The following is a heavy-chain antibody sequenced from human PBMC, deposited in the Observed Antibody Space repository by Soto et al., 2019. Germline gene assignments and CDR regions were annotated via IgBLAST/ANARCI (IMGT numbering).Heavy chain of an antibody. J-gene: IGHJ5*02. V-gene: IGHV1-46*03. CDR3: ARDNSVADLGWWFDP. CDR1: GFTFSIYY. CDR2: INPSGGT. D-gene: IGHD2-15*01. Sequence: QVQMVQSGAEVKKPGASVKISCKASGFTFSIYYMHWVRQAPGQGLEWMGIINPSGGTGLAQKFQGRVTMTKETSTNTVYMELSSLRSEDTAIYYCARDNSVADLGWWFDPWGQGTLVTVSS.